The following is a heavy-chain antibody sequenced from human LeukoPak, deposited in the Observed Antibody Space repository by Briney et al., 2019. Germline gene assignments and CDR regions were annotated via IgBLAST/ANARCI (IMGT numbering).Heavy chain of an antibody. Sequence: GGSLRLSCAVSGFTVSNNFMSWVRQAPGTGLEWVSVIYSGGSTYYADSVKGRFTISGHNSKNTLYLEMNSLRAEDTAVYYCARLTKLHAFDIWGQGTMVTVSS. CDR2: IYSGGST. CDR3: ARLTKLHAFDI. D-gene: IGHD1-26*01. CDR1: GFTVSNNF. V-gene: IGHV3-53*04. J-gene: IGHJ3*02.